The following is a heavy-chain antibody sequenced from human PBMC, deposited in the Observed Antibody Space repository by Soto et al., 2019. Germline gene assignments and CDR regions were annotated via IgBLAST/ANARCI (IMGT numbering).Heavy chain of an antibody. Sequence: GGSLRLSCAASGFTFSSYAMSWARQAPGKGLEWVSAISGSGGSTYYADSVKGRFTISRDNSKNTLYLQMNSLRAEDTAVYYCAKEDLSSTRLQYYYYYGMDVWGQGTTVTVSS. CDR2: ISGSGGST. J-gene: IGHJ6*02. CDR3: AKEDLSSTRLQYYYYYGMDV. D-gene: IGHD2-2*01. CDR1: GFTFSSYA. V-gene: IGHV3-23*01.